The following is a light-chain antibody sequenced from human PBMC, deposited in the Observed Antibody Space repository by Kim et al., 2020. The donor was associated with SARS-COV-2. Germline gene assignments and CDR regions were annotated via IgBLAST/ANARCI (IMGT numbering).Light chain of an antibody. CDR3: QQYNDGPLT. V-gene: IGKV3D-15*01. J-gene: IGKJ4*01. Sequence: EIVLTHSPATLSLSPGERATLSCRASQSIGTNLAWYQQKPDQAPRLLIYNAFTSTTGIPSMISGSRSGTEFTLTISNLQSEDFAVYYCQQYNDGPLTFGGGTKLEI. CDR2: NAF. CDR1: QSIGTN.